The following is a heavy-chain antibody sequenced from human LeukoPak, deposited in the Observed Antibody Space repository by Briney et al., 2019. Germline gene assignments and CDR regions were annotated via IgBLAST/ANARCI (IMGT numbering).Heavy chain of an antibody. J-gene: IGHJ4*02. V-gene: IGHV3-7*01. CDR1: GFTFSSYW. D-gene: IGHD3-3*01. CDR2: IKQDGSEK. Sequence: GGSLRLSCAASGFTFSSYWMSWVRQAPGKGLEWVANIKQDGSEKYYVDSVKGRFTISRDNAKNSLYLQMNSLRAEDTAVCYCARDPTYDFWSGYPKNYFDYWGQGTLVTVSS. CDR3: ARDPTYDFWSGYPKNYFDY.